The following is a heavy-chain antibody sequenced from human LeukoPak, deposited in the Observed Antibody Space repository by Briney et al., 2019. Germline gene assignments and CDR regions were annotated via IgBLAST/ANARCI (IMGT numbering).Heavy chain of an antibody. Sequence: GASVKVSCKASGGTFSSYAISWVRQAPGQGLEWMGGIIPIFGTANYAQKFQGRVTITTDESTSTAYMELSSLRSEDTAVYYCARSRKGEYSSVHSWGQGTLVTVSS. CDR2: IIPIFGTA. CDR1: GGTFSSYA. V-gene: IGHV1-69*05. J-gene: IGHJ5*02. D-gene: IGHD6-6*01. CDR3: ARSRKGEYSSVHS.